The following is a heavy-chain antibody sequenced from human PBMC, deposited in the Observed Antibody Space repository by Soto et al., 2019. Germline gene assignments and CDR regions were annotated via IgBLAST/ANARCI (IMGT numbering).Heavy chain of an antibody. Sequence: PGESLKISCKGSGYSFTSYWISWVRQMPGKGLEWMGRIDPSDSYTNYSPSFQGHVTISADKSISTAYLQWSSLKASDTAMYYCARLLYYDILTGSYYYYGMDVWGQGTTVTVS. J-gene: IGHJ6*02. V-gene: IGHV5-10-1*01. CDR1: GYSFTSYW. CDR2: IDPSDSYT. D-gene: IGHD3-9*01. CDR3: ARLLYYDILTGSYYYYGMDV.